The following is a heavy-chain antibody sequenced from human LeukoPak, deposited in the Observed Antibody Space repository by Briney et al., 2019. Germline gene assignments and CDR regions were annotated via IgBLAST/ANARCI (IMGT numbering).Heavy chain of an antibody. Sequence: SETLSLTCAVYIESFSGYHWNWIRKTPGKGLEWIGEISDSGTANINPSLRRRVSLSIDTSKNQFSLDMRSMTAADTGVYYCARGQGVTKIKVGKNWFDPWSQGTPVIVSP. D-gene: IGHD3-22*01. J-gene: IGHJ5*02. CDR3: ARGQGVTKIKVGKNWFDP. V-gene: IGHV4-34*01. CDR2: ISDSGTA. CDR1: IESFSGYH.